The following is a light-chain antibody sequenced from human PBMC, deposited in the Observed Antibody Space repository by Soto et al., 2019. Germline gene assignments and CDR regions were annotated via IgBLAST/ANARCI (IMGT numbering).Light chain of an antibody. V-gene: IGLV2-8*01. CDR1: SSDVGGYNY. CDR2: EVS. CDR3: SSYAGSNNLGV. Sequence: QSVLTQPPSASGSPGQSVTISCTGTSSDVGGYNYVSWYQQHPGKAPKVMIYEVSKRPSGVPDRFSGSKSGNTASLTVSGLQAEDEADYYCSSYAGSNNLGVFGTGTKVNVL. J-gene: IGLJ1*01.